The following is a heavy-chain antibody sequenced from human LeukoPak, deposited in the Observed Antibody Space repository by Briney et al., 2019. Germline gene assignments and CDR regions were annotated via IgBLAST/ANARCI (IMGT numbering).Heavy chain of an antibody. V-gene: IGHV3-73*01. D-gene: IGHD3-10*01. J-gene: IGHJ4*02. Sequence: QSGGSLKLSCAASGFTFSDSAMHWVRQASGKGLEWVGRIRSKANSYATANAASVAGRFIISRDDSKNTVYLQMNSLKTDDTAVYYCANRGDQHYWGQGTLVTVSS. CDR1: GFTFSDSA. CDR2: IRSKANSYAT. CDR3: ANRGDQHY.